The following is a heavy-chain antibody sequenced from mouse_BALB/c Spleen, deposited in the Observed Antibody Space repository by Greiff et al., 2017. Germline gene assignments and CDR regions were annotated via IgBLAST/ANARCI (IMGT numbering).Heavy chain of an antibody. D-gene: IGHD1-1*01. CDR2: ISSGSSTI. Sequence: DVKLVESGGGLVQPGGSRKLSCAASGFTFSSFGMHWVRQAPEKGLEWVAYISSGSSTIYYADTVKGRFTSSRDNPKNTLFLQMNSLRSEDTAMYYCARSCYYGSSYVAYWGQGTLVTVSA. J-gene: IGHJ3*01. CDR1: GFTFSSFG. CDR3: ARSCYYGSSYVAY. V-gene: IGHV5-17*02.